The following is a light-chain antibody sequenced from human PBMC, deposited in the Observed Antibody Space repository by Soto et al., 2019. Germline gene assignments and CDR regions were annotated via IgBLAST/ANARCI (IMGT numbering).Light chain of an antibody. Sequence: QSALTQPASVSGSPGQSITISCTGTSSDVGGYNYVSWYQQHPGKAPKLMISDVSNRPSGVSNRFSGSKSGNTASLTISGLQAEYEADYYCSSYTSSSTLVVFGTGTKLTVL. V-gene: IGLV2-14*01. J-gene: IGLJ1*01. CDR1: SSDVGGYNY. CDR3: SSYTSSSTLVV. CDR2: DVS.